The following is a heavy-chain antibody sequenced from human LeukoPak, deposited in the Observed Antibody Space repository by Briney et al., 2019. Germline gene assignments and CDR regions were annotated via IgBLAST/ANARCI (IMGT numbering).Heavy chain of an antibody. CDR1: GGSISGSSYY. V-gene: IGHV4-39*07. CDR2: IYYSGST. J-gene: IGHJ5*02. CDR3: ARYIRTYYYDSSGRDDWFDP. D-gene: IGHD3-22*01. Sequence: SETLSLTCTVSGGSISGSSYYWGWIRQPPGKGLEWIGSIYYSGSTYYNPSLKSRVTTSVDTSKNQFSLKLSSVTAADTAVYYCARYIRTYYYDSSGRDDWFDPWGQGTLVTVSS.